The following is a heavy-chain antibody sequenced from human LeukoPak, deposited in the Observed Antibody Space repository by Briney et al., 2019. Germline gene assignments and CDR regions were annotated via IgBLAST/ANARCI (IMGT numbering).Heavy chain of an antibody. CDR2: VQYSGTN. CDR3: VRQKAVSADFEY. J-gene: IGHJ4*01. D-gene: IGHD1-26*01. V-gene: IGHV4-59*08. CDR1: GGSISYYF. Sequence: PSEALSLTCTVSGGSISYYFWSWFRQSPGKGLEWIGNVQYSGTNTYNPSLESRLSMSVDTSKNQFSLTLNSATAADTAVYYCVRQKAVSADFEYWGQGTLVTVAS.